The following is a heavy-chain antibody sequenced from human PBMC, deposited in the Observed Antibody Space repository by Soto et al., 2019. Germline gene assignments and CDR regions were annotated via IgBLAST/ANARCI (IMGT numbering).Heavy chain of an antibody. CDR2: IVPVFGRT. Sequence: SVKFACKASGGSLSNSGISWVRHAPGQGLEWMGGIVPVFGRTNYAQRFRGRLTIADDESTSTGYMELISLRSEDTAVYYCAREGSGYNFWGQGTQVTVSS. CDR1: GGSLSNSG. J-gene: IGHJ4*02. CDR3: AREGSGYNF. D-gene: IGHD5-12*01. V-gene: IGHV1-69*13.